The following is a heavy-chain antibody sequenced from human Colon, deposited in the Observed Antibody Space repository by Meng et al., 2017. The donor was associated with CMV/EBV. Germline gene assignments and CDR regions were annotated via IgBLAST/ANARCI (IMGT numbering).Heavy chain of an antibody. CDR2: ISSSSTI. V-gene: IGHV3-69-1*02. CDR1: GFTFSDYY. Sequence: GGSLRLSCAGSGFTFSDYYMNWVRQAPGKGLEWVSSISSSSTIYYADSVKGRFTISRDNAKNTLYLQMNSLRAEDTAVYYCLRSPSSVVHWFDPWGQGTLVTVSS. CDR3: LRSPSSVVHWFDP. J-gene: IGHJ5*02. D-gene: IGHD6-6*01.